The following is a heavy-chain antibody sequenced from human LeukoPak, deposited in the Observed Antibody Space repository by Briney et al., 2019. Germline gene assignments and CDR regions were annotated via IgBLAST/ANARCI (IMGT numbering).Heavy chain of an antibody. CDR3: AKLPRYCSGGSCYSRDY. CDR2: INSDGITT. Sequence: GGSLRLSCAASGFTFSSYWMHWVRQAPGKGLVWVSRINSDGITTSYADSVKGRFTISRDNSKNTLYLQMNSLRAEDTAVYYCAKLPRYCSGGSCYSRDYWGQGTLVTVSS. J-gene: IGHJ4*02. CDR1: GFTFSSYW. D-gene: IGHD2-15*01. V-gene: IGHV3-74*01.